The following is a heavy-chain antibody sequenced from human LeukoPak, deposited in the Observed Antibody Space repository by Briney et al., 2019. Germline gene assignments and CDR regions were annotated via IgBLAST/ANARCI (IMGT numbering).Heavy chain of an antibody. CDR2: INPNSGGT. CDR1: GYTFTGYY. CDR3: AREVEVVRQGNWFDP. D-gene: IGHD3-22*01. V-gene: IGHV1-2*02. Sequence: ASVKVSCKASGYTFTGYYMHWVRQAPGQGLEWMGWINPNSGGTNYAQKFQGRVTMTRDTSISTAYMELSRLRSDDTAVYYCAREVEVVRQGNWFDPWGQGTLVTVSS. J-gene: IGHJ5*02.